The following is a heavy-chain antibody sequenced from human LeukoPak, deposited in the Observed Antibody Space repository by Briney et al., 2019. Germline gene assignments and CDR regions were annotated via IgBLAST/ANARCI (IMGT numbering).Heavy chain of an antibody. CDR2: IYYSGST. CDR1: GGSISSGDYY. Sequence: PSETLSLTCTVSGGSISSGDYYWSWIRQPPRKGLEWIGYIYYSGSTYYNPSLKSRVTISVDTSKNQFSLKLSSVTAADTAVYYCARTQGNDAFDIWGQGTMVTVSS. V-gene: IGHV4-30-4*08. J-gene: IGHJ3*02. CDR3: ARTQGNDAFDI. D-gene: IGHD1-1*01.